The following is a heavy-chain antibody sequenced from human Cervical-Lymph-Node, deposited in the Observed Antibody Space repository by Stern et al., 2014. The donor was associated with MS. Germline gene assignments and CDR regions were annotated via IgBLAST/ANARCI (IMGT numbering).Heavy chain of an antibody. J-gene: IGHJ6*02. CDR2: VYYSGST. CDR3: ARDRGIAVAGRRHFHYGMDV. Sequence: QVQLQESGPGLVKPSETLSLNCTVSDGSISSYYWSWIRQPPGKGLEWIGYVYYSGSTNYSPSLKSRVTISVDTSKSQFSLRLNSVTAADTAVYYCARDRGIAVAGRRHFHYGMDVWGQGTTVTISS. V-gene: IGHV4-59*01. D-gene: IGHD6-19*01. CDR1: DGSISSYY.